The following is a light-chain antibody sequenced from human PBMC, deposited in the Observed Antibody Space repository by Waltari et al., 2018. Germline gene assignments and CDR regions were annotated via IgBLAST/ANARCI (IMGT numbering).Light chain of an antibody. CDR2: WAS. Sequence: DIVLTLPPDSLAVSLGESATIHCKSSQSVLHTNNRNYLAWYQQRPGQSPKLLFSWASDRESGVPDRFSGSGSGTDFTLTITSLQAEDVATYYCQQYYATPLTFGGGTKVVIK. CDR3: QQYYATPLT. J-gene: IGKJ4*02. CDR1: QSVLHTNNRNY. V-gene: IGKV4-1*01.